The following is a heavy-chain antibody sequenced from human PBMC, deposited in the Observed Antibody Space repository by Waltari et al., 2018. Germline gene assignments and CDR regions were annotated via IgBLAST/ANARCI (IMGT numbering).Heavy chain of an antibody. CDR1: GDSVSSPYC. CDR3: GRDRGRELYLDS. Sequence: QLQLQQSGPGLVTPSESLSLTCAVSGDSVSSPYCWSWVRQSPGKGLEWIGQVHGSGRTNYNPSLASRVTVSIDTSNNHFSLRVPSPTAADTAIYYCGRDRGRELYLDSWGQGILVTVSP. J-gene: IGHJ4*02. CDR2: VHGSGRT. D-gene: IGHD2-15*01. V-gene: IGHV4-4*02.